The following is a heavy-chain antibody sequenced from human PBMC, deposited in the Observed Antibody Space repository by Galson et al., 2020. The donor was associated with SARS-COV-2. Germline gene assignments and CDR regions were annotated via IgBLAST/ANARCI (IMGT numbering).Heavy chain of an antibody. CDR1: GYTFTSYG. D-gene: IGHD5-12*01. J-gene: IGHJ4*02. CDR3: ARADKTEWLRETHFEY. CDR2: ISVYNGHT. V-gene: IGHV1-18*01. Sequence: GESLKISCKASGYTFTSYGMSWVRQAPGQGLEWMGWISVYNGHTNYAQKLQGRVTMTTDTSTSTAHMELRSLRSDDTAVYYCARADKTEWLRETHFEYWGQGTLVTVSS.